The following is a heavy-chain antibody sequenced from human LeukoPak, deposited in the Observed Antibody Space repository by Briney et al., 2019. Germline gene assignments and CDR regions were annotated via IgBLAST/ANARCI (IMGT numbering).Heavy chain of an antibody. D-gene: IGHD3-22*01. CDR1: GGSISSGGYY. CDR2: IYYSGST. J-gene: IGHJ4*02. V-gene: IGHV4-31*03. Sequence: MASETLSLTCTVSGGSISSGGYYWSWIRQHPGKGLEGIGYIYYSGSTYYNPSLKSRVTISVDTSKNQFSLRLSSVTAADTAVYYCARAHYDSSGYPYYFDYWGQGTLVTVSS. CDR3: ARAHYDSSGYPYYFDY.